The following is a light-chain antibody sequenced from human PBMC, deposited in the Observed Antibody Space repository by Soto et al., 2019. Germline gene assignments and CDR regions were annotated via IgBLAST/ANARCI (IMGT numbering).Light chain of an antibody. V-gene: IGKV1-17*01. Sequence: DIQMTQAPSSLSASVGDRVTITCRASQDIRNDLGWYQQNPGKAPKRLIYAASRLQSRVPSGFSGSGSETDFSLPLSSVQPEDLSTYYCLHHNSYPRPFGGGTRVQIK. J-gene: IGKJ4*02. CDR2: AAS. CDR1: QDIRND. CDR3: LHHNSYPRP.